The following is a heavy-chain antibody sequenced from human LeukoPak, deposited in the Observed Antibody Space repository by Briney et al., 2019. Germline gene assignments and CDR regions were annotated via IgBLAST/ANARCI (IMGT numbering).Heavy chain of an antibody. Sequence: PGGSLRLSCAASGFTFITSAMDWVRQAPGKGLEWVAFMQNDGNTKNYADSVKGRFTISRDISKNTLYLQMNGLRPEDTALYYCARDRGWSLTYGSGSYGLDYWGQGTLVTVSS. CDR3: ARDRGWSLTYGSGSYGLDY. D-gene: IGHD3-10*01. CDR1: GFTFITSA. V-gene: IGHV3-30*02. J-gene: IGHJ4*02. CDR2: MQNDGNTK.